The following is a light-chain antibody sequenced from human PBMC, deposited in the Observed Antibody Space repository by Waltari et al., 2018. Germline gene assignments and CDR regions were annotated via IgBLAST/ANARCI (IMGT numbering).Light chain of an antibody. CDR1: SSDIGTYDW. Sequence: GSPGQSITISCTGRSSDIGTYDWASRYQQHPGEAPKLMIYDVRQRPSGVSDRFSGSKSGNTASLTVSGLQAEDEADYYCSTYLRSSAPVVFGGGTKLTVL. CDR2: DVR. J-gene: IGLJ2*01. V-gene: IGLV2-14*03. CDR3: STYLRSSAPVV.